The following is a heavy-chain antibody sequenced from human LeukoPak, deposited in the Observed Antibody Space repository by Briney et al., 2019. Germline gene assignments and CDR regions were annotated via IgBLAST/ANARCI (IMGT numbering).Heavy chain of an antibody. J-gene: IGHJ4*02. CDR2: IYSGGST. V-gene: IGHV3-66*01. D-gene: IGHD6-13*01. Sequence: TEGSLRLSCAASGFTVSSNYMSWVRQAPGKGLEWVSVIYSGGSTYYADSVKGRFTISRDNSKNTLYLQMNSLRAEDTAVYYCARDNGAAAPFDYWGQGTLVTVSS. CDR3: ARDNGAAAPFDY. CDR1: GFTVSSNY.